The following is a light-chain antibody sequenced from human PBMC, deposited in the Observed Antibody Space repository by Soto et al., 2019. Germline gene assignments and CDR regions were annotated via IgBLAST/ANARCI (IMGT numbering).Light chain of an antibody. J-gene: IGLJ2*01. CDR2: FDS. Sequence: SYELTQPPSVSVAPGKTARITCGGNDIETKSVHWYQQKPGQAPVLVMSFDSDRPSGIPGRFSGSNSGNTASLTISRAEAGDEADYYCQVWDRPTDLVFGGGTKLTVL. CDR1: DIETKS. CDR3: QVWDRPTDLV. V-gene: IGLV3-21*04.